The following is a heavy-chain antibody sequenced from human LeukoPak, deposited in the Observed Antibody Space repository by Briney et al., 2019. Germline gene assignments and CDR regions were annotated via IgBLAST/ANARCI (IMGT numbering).Heavy chain of an antibody. D-gene: IGHD5-24*01. J-gene: IGHJ5*02. V-gene: IGHV1-69*13. CDR1: GGTFSNYP. Sequence: ASVNVSCKASGGTFSNYPIIWVRQAPGRGLEWLGGIIPIYGTANYAQMFQGRITLTAHESTATAYMELSSLTSDDTAMYFCATHTGGYNYWWFDIWGQGTLVTVSS. CDR2: IIPIYGTA. CDR3: ATHTGGYNYWWFDI.